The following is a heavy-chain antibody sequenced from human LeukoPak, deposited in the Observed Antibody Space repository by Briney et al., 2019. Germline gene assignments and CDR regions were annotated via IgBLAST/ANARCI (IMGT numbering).Heavy chain of an antibody. CDR1: GFTFNTYW. CDR2: INQDGSEK. J-gene: IGHJ4*02. V-gene: IGHV3-7*01. D-gene: IGHD6-19*01. CDR3: ARGGWYYFDY. Sequence: GGSLRLSCAASGFTFNTYWMSWVRQAPGKGLEWVANINQDGSEKYYVDFVKGRFTISRDNAKNSLYLQMTSLRAEDTAVYYCARGGWYYFDYWGQGTLVTVSS.